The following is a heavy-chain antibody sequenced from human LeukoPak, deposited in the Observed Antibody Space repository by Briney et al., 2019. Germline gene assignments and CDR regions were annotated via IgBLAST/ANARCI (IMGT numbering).Heavy chain of an antibody. CDR1: GYTFTGYY. CDR3: ARERCSSTSCFSRWGGY. D-gene: IGHD2-2*01. V-gene: IGHV1-2*02. Sequence: ASVKVSCKXSGYTFTGYYMHWVRQAPGQGLEWMGWINPNSGGTNYAQKFQGRVTMTRDTSISTAYMELSRLRSDDTAVYYCARERCSSTSCFSRWGGYWGQGTLVTVSS. J-gene: IGHJ4*02. CDR2: INPNSGGT.